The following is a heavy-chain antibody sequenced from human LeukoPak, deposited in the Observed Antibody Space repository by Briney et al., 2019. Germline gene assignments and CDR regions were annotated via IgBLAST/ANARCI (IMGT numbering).Heavy chain of an antibody. CDR1: GTTFSSYE. J-gene: IGHJ4*02. Sequence: GGSLRLSCAASGTTFSSYEMNWVRQAPGKGLEWVSVISGSGGSTYYADSVKGRFTISRDNSKNTLYLQMNSLRAEDTAVYYCAKDTTRYGSGSYSYYNYWGQGTLVAVSS. V-gene: IGHV3-23*01. D-gene: IGHD3-10*01. CDR2: ISGSGGST. CDR3: AKDTTRYGSGSYSYYNY.